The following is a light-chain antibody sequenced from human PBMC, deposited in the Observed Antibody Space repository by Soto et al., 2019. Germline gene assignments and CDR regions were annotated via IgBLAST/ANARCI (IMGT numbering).Light chain of an antibody. J-gene: IGLJ1*01. CDR1: STDVGRYNY. Sequence: SVLTQPASVSAAPGQSITISCTGPSTDVGRYNYVSWYQQHPGKAPKLMVYDVSNRPSWVSNRFSGSKSGITASLTISGLQAEDEADYYCTSYTSDSTYVFGTGT. CDR3: TSYTSDSTYV. CDR2: DVS. V-gene: IGLV2-14*01.